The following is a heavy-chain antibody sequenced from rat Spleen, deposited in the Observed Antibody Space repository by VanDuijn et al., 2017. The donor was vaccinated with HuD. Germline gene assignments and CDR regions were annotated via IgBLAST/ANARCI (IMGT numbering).Heavy chain of an antibody. D-gene: IGHD2-5*01. CDR2: MWSDGNT. CDR1: GFSLTDYS. J-gene: IGHJ3*01. CDR3: SREELFSGYLLRFAY. V-gene: IGHV2S63*01. Sequence: EVQLKESGPGLVQPSQTLSLTCTVSGFSLTDYSVHWVRQPPGKGLEWMGVMWSDGNTAYNSTLKSRLNINRDTSKSQIFLNMNSLQTEDTAIYYCSREELFSGYLLRFAYWGQGTLVTVSA.